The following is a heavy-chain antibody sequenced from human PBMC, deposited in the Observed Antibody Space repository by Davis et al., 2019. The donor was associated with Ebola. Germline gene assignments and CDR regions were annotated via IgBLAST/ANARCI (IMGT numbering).Heavy chain of an antibody. D-gene: IGHD4-23*01. J-gene: IGHJ4*02. CDR2: VNPNSGNT. Sequence: GESLKVSCKASGYTFTTYGINWVRQATGQGLEWMGWVNPNSGNTGYAQKFRGRVTMTRNTSINTAYMELSSLTSADTAVYYCARGWGNSLGNDFWGQGTLVTVSS. CDR3: ARGWGNSLGNDF. CDR1: GYTFTTYG. V-gene: IGHV1-8*01.